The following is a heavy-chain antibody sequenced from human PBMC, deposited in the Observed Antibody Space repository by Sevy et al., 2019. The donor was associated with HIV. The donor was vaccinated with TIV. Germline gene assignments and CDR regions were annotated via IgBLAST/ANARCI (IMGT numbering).Heavy chain of an antibody. J-gene: IGHJ4*02. Sequence: SETLSLTCNVSGGSISSSSYSWGWIRQPPGKGLEWIGSIYYSGSTYYTPSLESRVSIAVDTSKNQFSLKVSSVTAADTAVYYCARLYDFWSGYYFDYWGQGTLVTVPS. CDR2: IYYSGST. D-gene: IGHD3-3*01. CDR3: ARLYDFWSGYYFDY. V-gene: IGHV4-39*01. CDR1: GGSISSSSYS.